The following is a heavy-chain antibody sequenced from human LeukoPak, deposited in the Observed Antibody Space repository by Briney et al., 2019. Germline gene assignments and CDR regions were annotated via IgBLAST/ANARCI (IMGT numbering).Heavy chain of an antibody. V-gene: IGHV4-34*01. CDR2: INHSGST. Sequence: SETLSLTCAVYGGSFSGYYWSWIRQPPGKGQEWIGEINHSGSTNYNPSLKSRVTISVDTSKNQFSLKLSSVTAADTAVYYCARGRLHWFDPWGQGTLVTVSS. CDR1: GGSFSGYY. CDR3: ARGRLHWFDP. D-gene: IGHD4-11*01. J-gene: IGHJ5*02.